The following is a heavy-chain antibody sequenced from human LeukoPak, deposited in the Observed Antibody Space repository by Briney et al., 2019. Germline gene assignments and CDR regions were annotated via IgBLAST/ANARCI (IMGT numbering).Heavy chain of an antibody. J-gene: IGHJ4*02. CDR2: INHSGST. CDR3: ARVGLGEAYSSSPDDY. D-gene: IGHD6-13*01. Sequence: PSETLSLTCAVYGGSFSGYYWSWIRQPPGKGLEWIGEINHSGSTNYNPSLKSRVTISVDTSKNQFSLKLSSVTAADTAVYYCARVGLGEAYSSSPDDYWGQGTLVTVSS. V-gene: IGHV4-34*01. CDR1: GGSFSGYY.